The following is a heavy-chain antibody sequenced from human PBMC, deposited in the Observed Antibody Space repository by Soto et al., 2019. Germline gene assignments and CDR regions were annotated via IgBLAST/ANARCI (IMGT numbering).Heavy chain of an antibody. Sequence: GGSLRPSCEASGFTFSDYYMNWIRQAPGRGLEWVSYISTSGSYTNYADSVKGRFTISRDKARNSLYLQMNTLRAEDTAVYYCAMDQLLWFGDLNSYFEYWGQGTLVTVSA. CDR1: GFTFSDYY. D-gene: IGHD3-10*01. J-gene: IGHJ4*02. CDR2: ISTSGSYT. CDR3: AMDQLLWFGDLNSYFEY. V-gene: IGHV3-11*06.